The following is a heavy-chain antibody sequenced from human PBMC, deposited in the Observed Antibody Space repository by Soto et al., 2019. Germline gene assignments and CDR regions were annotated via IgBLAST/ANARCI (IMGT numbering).Heavy chain of an antibody. CDR3: ARGHLGLWFGSLGYMDV. V-gene: IGHV1-8*01. Sequence: QVQLVQSGAEVKKPGASVKVSCKASGYTFTSYDINWVRQATGQGLEWMGWMNPNSGNTGYAQKFRGRVTMTRNTSISTAYMELSSLRSEDTAVYYCARGHLGLWFGSLGYMDVWGKGTTVTVSS. D-gene: IGHD3-10*01. CDR2: MNPNSGNT. CDR1: GYTFTSYD. J-gene: IGHJ6*03.